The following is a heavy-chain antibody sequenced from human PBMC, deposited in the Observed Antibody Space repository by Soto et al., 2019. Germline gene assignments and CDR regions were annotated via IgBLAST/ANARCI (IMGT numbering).Heavy chain of an antibody. Sequence: QITLKESGPTLVKPTQPLTLTCTFSGFSLTTYRVGVAWIRQPPGEALEWLAIIYWDDDRRYNPSLRSRLAITKDTSKNQVVLTMTSLDPVDTATYYCAHIMITYGGVIALDAFDVWGQGTLVTVSS. V-gene: IGHV2-5*02. CDR2: IYWDDDR. D-gene: IGHD3-16*02. CDR1: GFSLTTYRVG. CDR3: AHIMITYGGVIALDAFDV. J-gene: IGHJ3*01.